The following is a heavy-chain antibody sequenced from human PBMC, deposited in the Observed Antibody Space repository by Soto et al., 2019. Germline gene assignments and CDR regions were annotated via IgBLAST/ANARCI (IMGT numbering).Heavy chain of an antibody. Sequence: SETLSLTCTVSGGSISSSSYYWGWILQPPGKGLEWIGSIYYSGSTYYNPSLKSRVTISVDTSKNQFSLKLSSVTAADTAVYYCARESYYYDSSGLFTGGAFDIWGQGTMVT. CDR3: ARESYYYDSSGLFTGGAFDI. V-gene: IGHV4-39*02. J-gene: IGHJ3*02. CDR1: GGSISSSSYY. CDR2: IYYSGST. D-gene: IGHD3-22*01.